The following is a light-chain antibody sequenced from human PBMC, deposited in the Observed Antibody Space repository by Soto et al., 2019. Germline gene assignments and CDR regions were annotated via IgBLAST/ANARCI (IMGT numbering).Light chain of an antibody. V-gene: IGLV1-47*02. CDR3: AAWDDSLV. CDR1: SSNIESNY. CDR2: NNN. J-gene: IGLJ2*01. Sequence: QSVLTQPPSVSGTPGQRVTISCSGSSSNIESNYVYWYQQLPGTAPKLLMYNNNQRPSGVPDRFSGSKSGTSASLAISGLRSEDEADYYCAAWDDSLVFGGGTKVTVL.